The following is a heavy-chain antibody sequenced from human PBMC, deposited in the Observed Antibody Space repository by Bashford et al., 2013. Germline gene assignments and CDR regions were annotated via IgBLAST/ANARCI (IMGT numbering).Heavy chain of an antibody. J-gene: IGHJ5*02. Sequence: GGSLRLSCAASGFTFNTYTMTWVRQAPGEGLEWIGRIRAKSDGGTTDYSAPVKGRFTISRDDSKNMLYLQMNNVKTEDTAVYYCSTGYGTQDLWGQGTLVTVSS. V-gene: IGHV3-15*01. CDR1: GFTFNTYT. CDR3: STGYGTQDL. D-gene: IGHD4-17*01. CDR2: IRAKSDGGTT.